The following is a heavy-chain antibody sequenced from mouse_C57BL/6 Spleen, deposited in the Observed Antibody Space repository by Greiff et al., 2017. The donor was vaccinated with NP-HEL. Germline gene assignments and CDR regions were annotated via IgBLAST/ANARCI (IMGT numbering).Heavy chain of an antibody. Sequence: VQLQQSGAELARPGASVKMSCKASGYTFTSYTMHWVKQRPGQGLEWIGYINPSSGYTKYNQKFKDKATLTADKSSSTAYMQLSSLTSEDSAVYYCARSRGNYEMDYWGQGTSVTVSS. V-gene: IGHV1-4*01. D-gene: IGHD2-1*01. CDR3: ARSRGNYEMDY. CDR1: GYTFTSYT. J-gene: IGHJ4*01. CDR2: INPSSGYT.